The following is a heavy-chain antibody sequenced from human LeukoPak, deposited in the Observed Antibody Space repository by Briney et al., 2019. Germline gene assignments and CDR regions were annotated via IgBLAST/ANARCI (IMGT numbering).Heavy chain of an antibody. D-gene: IGHD3-10*01. V-gene: IGHV3-33*01. CDR2: IWYDGSNK. Sequence: GGSLRLSCAASGFTFSTYGMHWVRQAPGKGLEWVAVIWYDGSNKYYADSVKGRFTISRDNSKNTLYLQMNSLRAKDTAVYYCASSFGDRGNYYYGMDVWGQGTTVTVSS. CDR3: ASSFGDRGNYYYGMDV. CDR1: GFTFSTYG. J-gene: IGHJ6*02.